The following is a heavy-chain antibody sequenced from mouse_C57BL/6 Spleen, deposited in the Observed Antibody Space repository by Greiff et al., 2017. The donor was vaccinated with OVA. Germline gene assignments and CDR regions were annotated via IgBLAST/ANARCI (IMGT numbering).Heavy chain of an antibody. CDR2: IYPGDGDT. J-gene: IGHJ4*01. D-gene: IGHD2-3*01. CDR3: ARSPFDDYDAMDY. V-gene: IGHV1-80*01. Sequence: VQLQQSGAELVKPGASVKISCKASGYAFSSYWMNWVKQRPGKGLEWIGQIYPGDGDTNYNGKFKGKATLTADKSSSTAYMQLSSLTSEDSAVYFCARSPFDDYDAMDYWGQGTSVTVSS. CDR1: GYAFSSYW.